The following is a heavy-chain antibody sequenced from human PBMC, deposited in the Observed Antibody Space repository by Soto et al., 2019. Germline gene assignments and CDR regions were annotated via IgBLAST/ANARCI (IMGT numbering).Heavy chain of an antibody. CDR3: ARWTYCGGDCYWLDF. CDR2: IYYSGSA. V-gene: IGHV4-59*01. Sequence: SETLSLTCAVSGGSISSYYWGWIRQPPGKGLEWIGNIYYSGSANYDPSLRSRVTISLNTSKNQFSLNLNSVTAADTAIYYCARWTYCGGDCYWLDFWGQGTLVTVSS. D-gene: IGHD2-21*02. J-gene: IGHJ4*02. CDR1: GGSISSYY.